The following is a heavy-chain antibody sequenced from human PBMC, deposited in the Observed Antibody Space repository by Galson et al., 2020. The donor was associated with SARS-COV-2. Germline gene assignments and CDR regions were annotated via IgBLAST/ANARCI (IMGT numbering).Heavy chain of an antibody. Sequence: GESLKLSCAASGFTFSSYWMSWVRQAPGKGLEWVAKIKPDGSEKYYVDSVKGRFNISRDNAKNSLYLQMNSLRAEDTAVYYCARDGNYYDSSGYLANRNNAFDIWGQGTMVTVSS. CDR3: ARDGNYYDSSGYLANRNNAFDI. J-gene: IGHJ3*02. V-gene: IGHV3-7*01. D-gene: IGHD3-22*01. CDR1: GFTFSSYW. CDR2: IKPDGSEK.